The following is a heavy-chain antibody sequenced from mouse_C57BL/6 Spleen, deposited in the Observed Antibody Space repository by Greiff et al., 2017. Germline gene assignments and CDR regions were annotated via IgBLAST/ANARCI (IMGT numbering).Heavy chain of an antibody. D-gene: IGHD4-1*01. CDR3: ARSGDPYAMDY. CDR2: INPSSGYN. V-gene: IGHV1-4*01. CDR1: GYTFTSYT. J-gene: IGHJ4*01. Sequence: QVKLQQSGAELARPGASVKMSCKASGYTFTSYTMHWVQQRPGQGLEWIGYINPSSGYNKSNQKFKDKATLTADKSSSTAYMQLSSLTSEDTAVYYCARSGDPYAMDYWGQGTSVTVSS.